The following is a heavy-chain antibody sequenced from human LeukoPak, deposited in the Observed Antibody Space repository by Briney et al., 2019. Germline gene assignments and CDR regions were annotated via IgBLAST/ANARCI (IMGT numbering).Heavy chain of an antibody. CDR2: IYTSGST. V-gene: IGHV4-61*02. CDR1: GGSISSGSYY. J-gene: IGHJ3*02. D-gene: IGHD3-10*01. CDR3: ARDYYGQKYAFDI. Sequence: SETLSLTCTVSGGSISSGSYYWSWIRQPAGKGLEWIGRIYTSGSTNYNPSLKSRVTISVDTSKNQFSLKLSSVTAADTAVYYCARDYYGQKYAFDIWGQGTMVTVSS.